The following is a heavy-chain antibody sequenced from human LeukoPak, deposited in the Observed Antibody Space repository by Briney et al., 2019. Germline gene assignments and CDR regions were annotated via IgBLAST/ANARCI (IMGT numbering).Heavy chain of an antibody. V-gene: IGHV1-2*02. CDR2: IKPDSGDT. CDR3: ATNILVRDIINWFDP. D-gene: IGHD3-10*01. Sequence: GASVKVSCKASGYTFNSYGISWVRQAPGQGLEWMGWIKPDSGDTRSAQKFQGRVTMTRDTSISTAYMELSRLRYDDTAVYYCATNILVRDIINWFDPWGQGTLVTVSS. CDR1: GYTFNSYG. J-gene: IGHJ5*02.